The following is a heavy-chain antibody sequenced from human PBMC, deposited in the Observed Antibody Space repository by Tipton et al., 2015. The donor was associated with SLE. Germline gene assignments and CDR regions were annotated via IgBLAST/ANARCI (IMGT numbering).Heavy chain of an antibody. V-gene: IGHV3-53*05. J-gene: IGHJ4*02. CDR2: IYGGGNT. D-gene: IGHD6-13*01. CDR1: GFTFSSYA. CDR3: ASKGTDIDSWYPV. Sequence: SLRLSCAASGFTFSSYAMHWVRQAPGKGLEWVSLIYGGGNTYYPDSVKGRFTISRDVSKNMLYLQMNSLRDVDTAIYYCASKGTDIDSWYPVWGQGTLVTVSS.